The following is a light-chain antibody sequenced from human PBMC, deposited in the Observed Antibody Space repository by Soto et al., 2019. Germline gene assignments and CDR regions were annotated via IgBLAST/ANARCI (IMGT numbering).Light chain of an antibody. CDR1: SSDVGGYNY. CDR3: SSYVGDNTRV. Sequence: QSVLTQPPSASGSPGQSVTISCTGTSSDVGGYNYVSWYQQHPGKAPKLIISEVNKRPSGVPDRFSGSKSGNTASLIVSGLQAEDEADYYCSSYVGDNTRVFGGVTKLTVL. J-gene: IGLJ3*02. V-gene: IGLV2-8*01. CDR2: EVN.